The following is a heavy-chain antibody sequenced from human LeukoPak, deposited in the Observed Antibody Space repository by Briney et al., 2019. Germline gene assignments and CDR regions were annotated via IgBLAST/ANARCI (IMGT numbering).Heavy chain of an antibody. Sequence: ASVKVSCKASGYTFTGYYMHWVRQAPGQGLEWMGWINPNSGGTNYAQKFQDRVTMTRDTSISTAYMELSRLRSDDTAVYYCAREGYYYDSSGYTAPFDYWGQGTLVTVSS. CDR2: INPNSGGT. D-gene: IGHD3-22*01. V-gene: IGHV1-2*02. J-gene: IGHJ4*02. CDR1: GYTFTGYY. CDR3: AREGYYYDSSGYTAPFDY.